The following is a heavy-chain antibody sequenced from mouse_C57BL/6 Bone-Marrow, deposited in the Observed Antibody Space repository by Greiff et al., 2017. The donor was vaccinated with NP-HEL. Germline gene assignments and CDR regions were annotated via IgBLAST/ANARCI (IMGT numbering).Heavy chain of an antibody. D-gene: IGHD2-4*01. V-gene: IGHV5-4*01. J-gene: IGHJ2*01. CDR1: GFTFSSYA. CDR2: ISDGGSYT. Sequence: EVHLVESGGGLVKPGGSLKLSCAASGFTFSSYAMSWVRQTPEKRLEWVATISDGGSYTYYPDNVKGRFTISRDNAKNNLYLQMSHLKSEDTAMYYCAREGGYDYEGYWGQGTTLTVSS. CDR3: AREGGYDYEGY.